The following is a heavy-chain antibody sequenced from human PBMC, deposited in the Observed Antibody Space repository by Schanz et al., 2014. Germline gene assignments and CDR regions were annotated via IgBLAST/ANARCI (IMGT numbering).Heavy chain of an antibody. D-gene: IGHD1-26*01. CDR3: VRGVGAWEQRIFDY. Sequence: QVLLQESGPGVVKPSGTLSLTCAVSGGSIISSTWLGWVRQPPGKGLEWIGEIYHNGDTSFNPSLKSRATMSVDKSKKEFSLRLTSLTAADTALYYCVRGVGAWEQRIFDYWGKGTLVTVSS. V-gene: IGHV4-4*02. J-gene: IGHJ4*02. CDR2: IYHNGDT. CDR1: GGSIISSTW.